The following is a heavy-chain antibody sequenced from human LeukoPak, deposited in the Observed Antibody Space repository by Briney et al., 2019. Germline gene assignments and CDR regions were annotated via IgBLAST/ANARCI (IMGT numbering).Heavy chain of an antibody. J-gene: IGHJ4*02. D-gene: IGHD3-3*01. CDR3: AKWGTYDFWSGYYPFDY. CDR2: ISGSGGST. CDR1: GFTFSSYA. Sequence: GGSLRLSCAASGFTFSSYAMSWVRQAPGKGLEWVSAISGSGGSTYYADSVKSRFTISRDNSKNTLYLQMNSLRAEDTAVYYCAKWGTYDFWSGYYPFDYWGQGTLVTVSS. V-gene: IGHV3-23*01.